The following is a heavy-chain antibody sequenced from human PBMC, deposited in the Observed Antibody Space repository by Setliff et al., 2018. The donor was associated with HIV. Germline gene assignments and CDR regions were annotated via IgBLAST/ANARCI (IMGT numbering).Heavy chain of an antibody. CDR1: GDSVTTPYY. V-gene: IGHV4-38-2*02. CDR2: IYHSGAT. D-gene: IGHD4-17*01. CDR3: ARHSPVTTEDYMDV. J-gene: IGHJ6*03. Sequence: NPSETLSLTCTLSGDSVTTPYYWGWIRQPPGKGLEWVGSIYHSGATYFTPSLKSRVTLSVDTSKNQFFLRLTSVSAADTGLYFCARHSPVTTEDYMDVWGKGTTVTV.